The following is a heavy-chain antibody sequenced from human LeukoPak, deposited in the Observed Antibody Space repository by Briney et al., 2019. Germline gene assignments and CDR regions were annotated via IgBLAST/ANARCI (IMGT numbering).Heavy chain of an antibody. CDR3: ARGVDYYGV. CDR1: GGSFSGYY. V-gene: IGHV4-34*01. J-gene: IGHJ4*02. Sequence: MPSETLSLTCAVYGGSFSGYYWSWIRQPPGKGLEWIGEINHSGSTNYNPSLKSRVTISVDTSKNQFSLKLSSVTAADTAVYYCARGVDYYGVWGQGTLVTVSS. CDR2: INHSGST. D-gene: IGHD4-17*01.